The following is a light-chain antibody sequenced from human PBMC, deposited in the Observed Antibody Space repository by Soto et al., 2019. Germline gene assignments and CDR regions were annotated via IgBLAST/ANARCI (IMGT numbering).Light chain of an antibody. Sequence: EIEMTQSPATLSLSPEERATLSCRASQSVSTYLAWYQQKPGQAPRLLIYDASSRAAGIPARFSGSGSGTDFTLTITSLEPEDFAVYYCQQRSNWPSTFGGGTKVEI. CDR1: QSVSTY. V-gene: IGKV3-11*01. J-gene: IGKJ4*01. CDR3: QQRSNWPST. CDR2: DAS.